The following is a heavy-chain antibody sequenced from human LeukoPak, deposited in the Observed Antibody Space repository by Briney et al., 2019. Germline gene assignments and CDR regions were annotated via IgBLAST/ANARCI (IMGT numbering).Heavy chain of an antibody. J-gene: IGHJ4*02. V-gene: IGHV4-39*07. D-gene: IGHD2-15*01. Sequence: SETLSLTCTVSGGSISSSSHFWGWIRQPPGKGLEWIGSIYYSGSTYYNPSLKSRVTISVDTSKNQFSLKLSSVTAADTAVYYCATRSTGVAATFDCWGQGALVTVSS. CDR3: ATRSTGVAATFDC. CDR1: GGSISSSSHF. CDR2: IYYSGST.